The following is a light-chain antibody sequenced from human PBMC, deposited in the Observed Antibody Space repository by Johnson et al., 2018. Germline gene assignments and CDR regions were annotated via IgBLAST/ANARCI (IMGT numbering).Light chain of an antibody. CDR2: ENN. V-gene: IGLV1-51*02. CDR1: SSNIGNNY. J-gene: IGLJ1*01. CDR3: GTWDSSLSAGNV. Sequence: QSVLTQPPSVSAAPGQKVTISCSGSSSNIGNNYVSWYQQLPGTAPNLLIYENNKRPSGIPDRFSGSKSGTSATLGITGLQTGHEADYYCGTWDSSLSAGNVFGTGTKGTVL.